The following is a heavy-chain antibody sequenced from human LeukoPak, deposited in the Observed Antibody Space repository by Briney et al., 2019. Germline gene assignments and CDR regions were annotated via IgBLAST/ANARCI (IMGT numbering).Heavy chain of an antibody. CDR2: IYPGDSDT. Sequence: GESLKISCKGSGYSFTSYWIGWVRQMPGRGLAGMGIIYPGDSDTIYSPSFQGQVTIPADNSISTAYLQWSSLKASDTAMYYCARTMEGIAAAGTAFDIWGQGTMVTVSS. J-gene: IGHJ3*02. D-gene: IGHD6-13*01. CDR1: GYSFTSYW. V-gene: IGHV5-51*01. CDR3: ARTMEGIAAAGTAFDI.